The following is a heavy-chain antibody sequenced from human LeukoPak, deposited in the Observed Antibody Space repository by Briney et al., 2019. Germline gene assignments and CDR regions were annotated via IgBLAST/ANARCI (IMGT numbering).Heavy chain of an antibody. J-gene: IGHJ4*02. Sequence: GGSLRLSCAASGFTVITNDMTWVRQAPGKGLEWVSVLYIDGNTKYADSVQGRFTISRDNSKNTLYLEMNSLSPDDTAVYYCARGVEPLAANTLAYWGQGALLTVSS. CDR2: LYIDGNT. CDR3: ARGVEPLAANTLAY. V-gene: IGHV3-53*01. D-gene: IGHD1-14*01. CDR1: GFTVITND.